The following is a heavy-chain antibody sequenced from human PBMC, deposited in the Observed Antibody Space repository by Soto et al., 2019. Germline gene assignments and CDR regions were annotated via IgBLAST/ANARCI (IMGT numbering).Heavy chain of an antibody. Sequence: GGSLRLSCAASGFTFSSYWMHWVRQAPGKGLVGVSRINSAGGSTRYADSVKGRFTISRDNAKNTLYLQMNSLRAEDTAVYYCARRFHYDILTEYYYYMDVWGKGTTVTVSS. CDR3: ARRFHYDILTEYYYYMDV. D-gene: IGHD3-9*01. V-gene: IGHV3-74*01. J-gene: IGHJ6*03. CDR1: GFTFSSYW. CDR2: INSAGGST.